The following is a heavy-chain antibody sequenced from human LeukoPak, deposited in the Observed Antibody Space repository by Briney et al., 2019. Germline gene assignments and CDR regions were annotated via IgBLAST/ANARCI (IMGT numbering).Heavy chain of an antibody. CDR1: GFTFSSYA. CDR3: TSYYGSGSSLFDY. Sequence: GGSLRLSCAASGFTFSSYAMSWVRQAPGKGLEWVGFIRSKAYGGTTEYAASVKGRFTISRDDSKSIAYLQMNSLKTEDTAVYYCTSYYGSGSSLFDYWGQGTLVTVSS. J-gene: IGHJ4*02. D-gene: IGHD3-10*01. CDR2: IRSKAYGGTT. V-gene: IGHV3-49*04.